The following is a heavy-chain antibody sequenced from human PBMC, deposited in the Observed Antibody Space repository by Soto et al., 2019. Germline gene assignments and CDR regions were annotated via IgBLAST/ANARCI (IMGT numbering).Heavy chain of an antibody. CDR1: GYTFTSYG. CDR2: ISAYNGNT. J-gene: IGHJ6*02. D-gene: IGHD6-19*01. Sequence: QVQLVQSGAEVKKPGASVKVSCKASGYTFTSYGISWVRQAPGQGLEWMGWISAYNGNTNYAQKLQGRVTMTTDTSTSTAYMGLRSLRSDDTAVYYCARARIAVAGTDYYYGMDVWGQGTTVTVSS. V-gene: IGHV1-18*01. CDR3: ARARIAVAGTDYYYGMDV.